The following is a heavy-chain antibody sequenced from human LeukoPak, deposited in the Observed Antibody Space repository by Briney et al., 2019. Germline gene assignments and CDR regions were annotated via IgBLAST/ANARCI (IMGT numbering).Heavy chain of an antibody. V-gene: IGHV4-30-4*01. Sequence: SQTLSLTCTVSGGSISSGDYYWRWIRQPPGEGLEWIGYISYSGSTYYNPSLKSRVTISVDTSKDQFSLKLSSVTAADTAVYYCARGGVEMSSFDYWGQGTLVTVSS. D-gene: IGHD5-24*01. CDR1: GGSISSGDYY. CDR2: ISYSGST. J-gene: IGHJ4*02. CDR3: ARGGVEMSSFDY.